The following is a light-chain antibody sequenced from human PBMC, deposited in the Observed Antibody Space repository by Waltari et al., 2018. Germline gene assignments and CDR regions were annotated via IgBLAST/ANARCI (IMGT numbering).Light chain of an antibody. CDR1: QSVDRK. V-gene: IGKV3D-15*01. Sequence: EIVMTQSPATLSVSPGERVTLSCRASQSVDRKLAWYQQRPGQAPRPRIYDASTRATGIPVRFSASGSGTEFTLTISSLQSEDFAVYCCQQYNICPPHTFGQGTKLEIK. J-gene: IGKJ2*01. CDR3: QQYNICPPHT. CDR2: DAS.